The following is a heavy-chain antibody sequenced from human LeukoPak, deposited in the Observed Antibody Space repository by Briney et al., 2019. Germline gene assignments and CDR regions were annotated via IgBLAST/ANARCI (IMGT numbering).Heavy chain of an antibody. D-gene: IGHD4-17*01. CDR2: LWPEGSDK. CDR3: ARLFGGVTTFDY. J-gene: IGHJ4*02. V-gene: IGHV3-7*01. Sequence: PGGSLRLSCAASGFSFSTYYMSWVRQGPGKGLEWVATLWPEGSDKRYVDSVRDRFTISRDNAKNSLYLQMNSPSDEDTAVYYCARLFGGVTTFDYWGQGALVTVSS. CDR1: GFSFSTYY.